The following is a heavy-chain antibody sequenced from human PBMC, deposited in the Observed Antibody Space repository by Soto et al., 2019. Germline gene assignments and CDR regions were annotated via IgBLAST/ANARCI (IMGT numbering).Heavy chain of an antibody. J-gene: IGHJ4*02. CDR2: IYYSGST. CDR3: ARDRLVVGATRGLDY. V-gene: IGHV4-59*01. Sequence: QVQLQESGPGLVKPSETLSLTCTVSGGSISSYYWSWIRQPPGKGLEWIGYIYYSGSTNYNPSLKTRVTISVDTSKSQFSLKLSSVTAADTAVYYCARDRLVVGATRGLDYWGQGTLVTVSS. CDR1: GGSISSYY. D-gene: IGHD1-26*01.